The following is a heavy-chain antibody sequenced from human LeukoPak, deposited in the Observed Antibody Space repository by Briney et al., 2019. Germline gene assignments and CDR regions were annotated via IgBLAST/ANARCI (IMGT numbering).Heavy chain of an antibody. CDR3: ARDIAAANWFDP. V-gene: IGHV1-2*02. D-gene: IGHD6-13*01. CDR1: GYTFTSYG. CDR2: INPNSGGT. J-gene: IGHJ5*02. Sequence: ASVKVSCKASGYTFTSYGISWVRQAPGQGLEWMGWINPNSGGTNYAQKFQGRVTMTRDTSISTAYMELSRLRSDDTAVYYCARDIAAANWFDPWGQGTLVTVSS.